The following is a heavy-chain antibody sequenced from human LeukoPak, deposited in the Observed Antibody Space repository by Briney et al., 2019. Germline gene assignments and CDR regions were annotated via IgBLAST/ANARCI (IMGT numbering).Heavy chain of an antibody. CDR1: GGSFSGRF. Sequence: SETLSLTCAVSGGSFSGRFWSWIRQTPGEGLEWIGEISHSGTTKYNPSLKSRVTISADTSKNQFSLKLTSVTAADTGVYYCAKNNWFDPWGQGTLVTVSS. J-gene: IGHJ5*02. V-gene: IGHV4-34*01. CDR3: AKNNWFDP. CDR2: ISHSGTT.